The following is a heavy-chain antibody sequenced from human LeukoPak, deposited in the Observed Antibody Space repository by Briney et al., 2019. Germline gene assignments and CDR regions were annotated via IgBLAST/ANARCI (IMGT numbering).Heavy chain of an antibody. D-gene: IGHD1-26*01. V-gene: IGHV1-18*01. Sequence: GASVKVSCKTSGYAFTANGITWVRQAPGQGLEWMGWIRADNGDTVYAQMFQGRVTITTDESTSTAYMELSSLRSEDTAVYYCARGSGSGSYLRVDYWGQGTLVTVSS. CDR1: GYAFTANG. CDR3: ARGSGSGSYLRVDY. J-gene: IGHJ4*02. CDR2: IRADNGDT.